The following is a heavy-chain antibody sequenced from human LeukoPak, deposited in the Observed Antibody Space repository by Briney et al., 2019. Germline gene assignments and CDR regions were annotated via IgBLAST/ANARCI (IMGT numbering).Heavy chain of an antibody. V-gene: IGHV3-23*01. J-gene: IGHJ4*02. D-gene: IGHD6-13*01. Sequence: GGSLRLSCAASEFTFSNFAMSWVRQGPGKGLEWVSAISGSGGSTYYADSVKGRFTISRDNSKNTLYLQMNSLRAEDTAVYYCAKWGYSSSWAHDGGGDYWGQGTLVTVSS. CDR2: ISGSGGST. CDR3: AKWGYSSSWAHDGGGDY. CDR1: EFTFSNFA.